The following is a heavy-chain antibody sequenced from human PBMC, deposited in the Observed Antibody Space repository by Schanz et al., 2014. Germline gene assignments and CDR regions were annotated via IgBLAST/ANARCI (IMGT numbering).Heavy chain of an antibody. V-gene: IGHV3-48*01. J-gene: IGHJ6*02. D-gene: IGHD3-10*01. Sequence: VQMVESGGGVVQPGRSLRLSCAASGFAFSVYGMHWVRQAPGKGLEWVSYISSSGTTIYYADTVKGRFTISRDNAKNSLFLQMNSLRVEDTAVYYCARLPVGYGSGIWDVWGQGTSVTVS. CDR1: GFAFSVYG. CDR2: ISSSGTTI. CDR3: ARLPVGYGSGIWDV.